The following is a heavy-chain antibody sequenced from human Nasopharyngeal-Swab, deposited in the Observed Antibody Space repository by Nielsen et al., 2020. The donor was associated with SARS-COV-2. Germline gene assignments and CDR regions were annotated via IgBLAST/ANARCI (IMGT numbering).Heavy chain of an antibody. D-gene: IGHD4-23*01. Sequence: VRQMPGKGLEWMGRIDPSDSYTNYSPSFQGHVTISADKSISTAYLQWSSLKASDTAMYYCATLTVGGNNWFDPWDQGTLVIVSS. V-gene: IGHV5-10-1*01. CDR3: ATLTVGGNNWFDP. J-gene: IGHJ5*02. CDR2: IDPSDSYT.